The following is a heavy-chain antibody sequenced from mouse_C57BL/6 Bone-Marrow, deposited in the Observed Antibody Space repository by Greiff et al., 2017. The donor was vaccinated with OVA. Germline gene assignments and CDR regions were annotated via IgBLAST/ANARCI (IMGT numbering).Heavy chain of an antibody. CDR3: TTEATVVAPAY. J-gene: IGHJ3*01. CDR2: IDPENGDT. Sequence: EVQLQQSGAELVRPGASVKLSCTASGFNIKDDYMHWVKQRPEQGLEWIGWIDPENGDTEYASKFQGKATITADTSSNTAYLQLSSLTSEDTAVYYCTTEATVVAPAYWGHGTLVTVSA. CDR1: GFNIKDDY. D-gene: IGHD1-1*01. V-gene: IGHV14-4*01.